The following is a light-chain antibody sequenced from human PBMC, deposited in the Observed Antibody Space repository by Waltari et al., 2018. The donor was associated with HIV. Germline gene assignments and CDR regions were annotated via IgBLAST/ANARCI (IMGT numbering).Light chain of an antibody. CDR3: QSYDSSLSNWV. Sequence: QSVLTQPPSVSGAPGQRVTISCTGSSPNIGAGYDVHWYQQLPGTAPKLLIYGNSNRPSGVPDRFSGSKSGTSASLAITGLQPDDETDYYCQSYDSSLSNWVFGGGTKLTVL. V-gene: IGLV1-40*01. J-gene: IGLJ3*02. CDR1: SPNIGAGYD. CDR2: GNS.